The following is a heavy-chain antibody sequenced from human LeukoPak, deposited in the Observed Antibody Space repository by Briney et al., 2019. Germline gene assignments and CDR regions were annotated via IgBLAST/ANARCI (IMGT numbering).Heavy chain of an antibody. D-gene: IGHD3-16*01. CDR1: GGSISSSNW. Sequence: SETLSLTCAVSGGSISSSNWWSWVRQPPGEGLEWIGEIYHSGSTNYNPSLKSRVTISADTSKNQFSLKLNSLTTADTAVYYCTRGAGWLIDYWGQGILVTVSS. CDR3: TRGAGWLIDY. J-gene: IGHJ4*02. V-gene: IGHV4-4*02. CDR2: IYHSGST.